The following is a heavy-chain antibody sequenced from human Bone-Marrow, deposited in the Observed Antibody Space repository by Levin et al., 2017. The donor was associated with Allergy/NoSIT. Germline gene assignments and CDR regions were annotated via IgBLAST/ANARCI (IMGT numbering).Heavy chain of an antibody. CDR2: IYDSGST. CDR1: GGSIRSGGYY. D-gene: IGHD5-18*01. J-gene: IGHJ4*02. V-gene: IGHV4-31*03. Sequence: TLSLTCTVSGGSIRSGGYYWSWIRQHPGKGLEWIGYIYDSGSTSYNPSLESRVAISVDTSKNQFYLKLTSLTAADTAVYHCARIPDTTSEFDYWGQGTLVTVSS. CDR3: ARIPDTTSEFDY.